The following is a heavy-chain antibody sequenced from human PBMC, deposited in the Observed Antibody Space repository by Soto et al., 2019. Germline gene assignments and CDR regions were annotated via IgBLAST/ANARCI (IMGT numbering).Heavy chain of an antibody. CDR3: AKPASVTTPYLHHGIDV. V-gene: IGHV3-23*01. CDR2: VSASGGST. Sequence: EVQLLESGGGLVQPGGSLRLSCAASGFTFNNYAMSWVRQAAGKGLEWVSTVSASGGSTSYADSVKGRFTISRDTSKKTLDLQLNSMRAEDTAVYYCAKPASVTTPYLHHGIDVW. D-gene: IGHD4-17*01. CDR1: GFTFNNYA. J-gene: IGHJ6*01.